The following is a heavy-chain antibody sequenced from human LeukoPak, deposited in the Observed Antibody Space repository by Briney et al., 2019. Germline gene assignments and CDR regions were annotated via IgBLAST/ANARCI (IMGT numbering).Heavy chain of an antibody. V-gene: IGHV4-4*07. D-gene: IGHD3-10*01. CDR2: IYTSGST. Sequence: GSLRLSCAASGSTFDDYAMHWVRQAPGKGLEWIGRIYTSGSTNYNPSLKSRVTISIDTSKNQFSLKLSSVTAADTAVYYCARVEEGYGSGRREDYYYYYMDVWGKGTTVTISS. CDR3: ARVEEGYGSGRREDYYYYYMDV. CDR1: GSTFDDYA. J-gene: IGHJ6*03.